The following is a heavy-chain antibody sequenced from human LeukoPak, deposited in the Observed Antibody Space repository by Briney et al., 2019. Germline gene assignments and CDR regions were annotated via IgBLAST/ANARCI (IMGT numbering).Heavy chain of an antibody. J-gene: IGHJ5*02. CDR3: ARGAGGYRFDP. CDR2: IYNSGRT. V-gene: IGHV4-59*01. D-gene: IGHD1-1*01. CDR1: GGSFSGYY. Sequence: SETLSLTCAVYGGSFSGYYWTWIRQPPGKGLEYIGYIYNSGRTFYNPSLMGRVTISADTSKKQFSLKLSSVTAAGTAVYYCARGAGGYRFDPWGQGTLVTVSS.